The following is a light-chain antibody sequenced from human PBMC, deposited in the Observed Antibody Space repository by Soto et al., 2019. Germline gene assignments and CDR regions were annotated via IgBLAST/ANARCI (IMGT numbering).Light chain of an antibody. Sequence: EIVWTGSPGRVPLSPVEIATLCFRASQSVSNNYLAWYQQKPGQAPRLLIYGASNRATGIPDRFSGSGSGTDFTLTISRLEPEDFAVYYCQQYGSSGTFGQGTKVDI. CDR2: GAS. CDR1: QSVSNNY. CDR3: QQYGSSGT. J-gene: IGKJ1*01. V-gene: IGKV3-20*01.